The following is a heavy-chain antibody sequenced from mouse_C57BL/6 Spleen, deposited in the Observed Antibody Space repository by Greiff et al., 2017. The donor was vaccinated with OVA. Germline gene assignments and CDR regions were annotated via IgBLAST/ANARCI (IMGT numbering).Heavy chain of an antibody. J-gene: IGHJ4*01. Sequence: VQLQQSGPGLVAPSQSLSITCTVSGFSLTSYAISWVRQPPGKGLEWLGVIWTGGGTNYNSALKSRLSISKDNSKSQVFLKMNSLQTDDTARYYCDREGVTATNAMDYWGQGTSVTVSS. CDR1: GFSLTSYA. CDR2: IWTGGGT. V-gene: IGHV2-9-1*01. CDR3: DREGVTATNAMDY. D-gene: IGHD2-2*01.